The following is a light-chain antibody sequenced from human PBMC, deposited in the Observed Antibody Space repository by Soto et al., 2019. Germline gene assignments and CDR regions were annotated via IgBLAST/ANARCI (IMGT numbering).Light chain of an antibody. V-gene: IGLV9-49*01. CDR1: SGYSNYK. J-gene: IGLJ2*01. CDR3: GAHHGSGSTWV. Sequence: QPVLTQSPSASASLGASVTLTCTLSSGYSNYKVDWYQQRPGKGPQFVMGVGTGGIVASKGDGVPDRFSVLGSGLNRNLAIKNILKEDDSDYHCGAHHGSGSTWVFGGGTKLTVL. CDR2: VGTGGIVA.